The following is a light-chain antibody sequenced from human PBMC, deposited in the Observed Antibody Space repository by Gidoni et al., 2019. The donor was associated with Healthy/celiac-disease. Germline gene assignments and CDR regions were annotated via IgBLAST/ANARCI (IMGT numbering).Light chain of an antibody. CDR2: GAS. Sequence: ESVLAQSPGTLSLSPGQRAPLSCRARQRVSSSHFAWDQQNPGQAPRLLIDGASSRATGIPHRFSGRGSGTDFTLTLSRLEPEDFALYYCQQYGSSRLPFGPGTQVDIK. V-gene: IGKV3-20*01. CDR1: QRVSSSH. J-gene: IGKJ3*01. CDR3: QQYGSSRLP.